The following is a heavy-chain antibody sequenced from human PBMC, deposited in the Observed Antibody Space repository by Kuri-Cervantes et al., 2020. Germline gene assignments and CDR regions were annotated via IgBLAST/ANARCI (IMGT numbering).Heavy chain of an antibody. CDR2: INPNSGGT. D-gene: IGHD6-19*01. V-gene: IGHV1-2*02. J-gene: IGHJ6*02. Sequence: ASVKVSCKASGGTFSSYTISWVRQAPGQGLEWMGWINPNSGGTNYAQKFQGRVTMTRDTSISTAYMELSSLRSEDTAVYYCASGSWLEVEGIYYYYGMDVWGQGTTVTVSS. CDR3: ASGSWLEVEGIYYYYGMDV. CDR1: GGTFSSYT.